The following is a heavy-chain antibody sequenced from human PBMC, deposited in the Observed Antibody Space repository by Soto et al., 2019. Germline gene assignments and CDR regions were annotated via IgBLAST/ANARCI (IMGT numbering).Heavy chain of an antibody. D-gene: IGHD6-6*01. CDR1: GGTFSNSA. Sequence: VKVSCKASGGTFSNSAIAWVRQAPGQGLEWLGMIIPIFTTTNYAQKFKDRLTISADGSTSTAYMELSGLKSEDTAVYFCARPSGLLGQYSALVDYWGQGTLVTVSS. V-gene: IGHV1-69*15. J-gene: IGHJ4*02. CDR2: IIPIFTTT. CDR3: ARPSGLLGQYSALVDY.